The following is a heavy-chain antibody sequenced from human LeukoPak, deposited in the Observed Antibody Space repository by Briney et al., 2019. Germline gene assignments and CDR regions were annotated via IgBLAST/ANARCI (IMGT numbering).Heavy chain of an antibody. D-gene: IGHD6-6*01. Sequence: ASVKVSCKASGYTFPGYYMHWVRQAPGQGLEWMGWINPNSGGTNYAQKFQGRVTMTRDTSISTAYMELSRLRSDDTAVCYCAREHSSSSGKVFDYWGQGTLVTVSS. CDR1: GYTFPGYY. J-gene: IGHJ4*02. CDR2: INPNSGGT. CDR3: AREHSSSSGKVFDY. V-gene: IGHV1-2*02.